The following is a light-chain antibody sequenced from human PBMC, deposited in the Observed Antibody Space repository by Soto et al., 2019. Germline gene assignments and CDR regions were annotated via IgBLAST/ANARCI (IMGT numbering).Light chain of an antibody. CDR2: GAS. V-gene: IGKV3-20*01. Sequence: EIVMTQCPATLSVSPGERATLSCRASQSVSSSYLAWYQQKPGQAPRLLIYGASSRATGIPDRFSGSGSGTDFTLTISRLEPEDFAVYYCQQYGSSPLTFGGGTKVDI. CDR1: QSVSSSY. J-gene: IGKJ4*01. CDR3: QQYGSSPLT.